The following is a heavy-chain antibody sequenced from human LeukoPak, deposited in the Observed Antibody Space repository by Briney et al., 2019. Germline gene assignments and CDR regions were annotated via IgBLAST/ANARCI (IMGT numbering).Heavy chain of an antibody. V-gene: IGHV3-30*02. CDR2: IRKDGSDK. J-gene: IGHJ4*02. CDR3: AKDSNWAFDY. D-gene: IGHD7-27*01. CDR1: GFTFSRCG. Sequence: GGSLRLSCGASGFTFSRCGMHWVRQAPGKGLECVAYIRKDGSDKYYADSVKGRFTISRDSSKNMVYLQMNSLRAEDTAVYYCAKDSNWAFDYWGQGTLVSVSS.